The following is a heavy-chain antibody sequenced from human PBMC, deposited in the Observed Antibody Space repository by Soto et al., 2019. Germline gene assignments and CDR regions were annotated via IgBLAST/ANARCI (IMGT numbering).Heavy chain of an antibody. CDR2: INPSGGST. V-gene: IGHV1-46*01. Sequence: ASVKVSCKASGYTFTSYYMHWVRQAPGQGLEWMGIINPSGGSTSYAQKFQGRVTMTRDTSTSTVYMELSSLRSEDTAVYYCARDRVAATQLPYYYYGMDVWGQGTTVTISS. CDR1: GYTFTSYY. D-gene: IGHD2-15*01. CDR3: ARDRVAATQLPYYYYGMDV. J-gene: IGHJ6*02.